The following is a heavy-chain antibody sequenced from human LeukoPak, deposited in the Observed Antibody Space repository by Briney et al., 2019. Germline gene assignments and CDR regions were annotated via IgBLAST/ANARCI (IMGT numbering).Heavy chain of an antibody. J-gene: IGHJ5*02. V-gene: IGHV1-2*02. CDR1: GYTFTGYY. D-gene: IGHD6-19*01. CDR3: ARDPQQWLEVSWFDP. CDR2: INPNSGGT. Sequence: VASVKVSCKASGYTFTGYYMHWVRQAPGQGLEWMGWINPNSGGTNYAQKFQGRVTMTRDTSISTAYMELSRLRSDDTAVYYCARDPQQWLEVSWFDPWGQGTLVTVSS.